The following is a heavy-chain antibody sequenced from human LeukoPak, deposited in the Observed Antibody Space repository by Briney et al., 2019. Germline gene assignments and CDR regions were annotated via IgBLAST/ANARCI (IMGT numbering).Heavy chain of an antibody. Sequence: SETLSLTCTVSGGSINSYYWSWIRQPPGKGLEWVGYIYYSGSTNYKPSLKRRVTISVDTSKNQFSLKVSSVTAADTAVYYCASSRSSSGWSLIDYWGQGATVTVSS. CDR3: ASSRSSSGWSLIDY. D-gene: IGHD6-19*01. V-gene: IGHV4-59*01. CDR2: IYYSGST. CDR1: GGSINSYY. J-gene: IGHJ4*02.